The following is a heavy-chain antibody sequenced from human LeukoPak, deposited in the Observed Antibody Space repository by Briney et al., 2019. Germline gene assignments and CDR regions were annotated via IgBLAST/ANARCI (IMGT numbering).Heavy chain of an antibody. Sequence: GGSLRLSCAASGFTFSSYAMSWVRQAPGKGLEWVSAISGSGGSTYVADSVKGRFTFSRDNSKNTLYLQMNSLRAEDTAVYYCAKDSDYYGSGSSVDYWGQGTLVTVSS. D-gene: IGHD3-10*01. V-gene: IGHV3-23*01. J-gene: IGHJ4*02. CDR1: GFTFSSYA. CDR3: AKDSDYYGSGSSVDY. CDR2: ISGSGGST.